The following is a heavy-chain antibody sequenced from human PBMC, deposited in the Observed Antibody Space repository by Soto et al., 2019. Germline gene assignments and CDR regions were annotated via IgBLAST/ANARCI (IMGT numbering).Heavy chain of an antibody. CDR2: IYYSGST. D-gene: IGHD4-17*01. V-gene: IGHV4-59*02. Sequence: SETMCLTCTVAGGTVSTYLWSWIRQPPGKGLEWIGYIYYSGSTNYNPSLKSRVTISVDTSKNQFSLKLSSVTAADTAVYYCARRYGASFDYWGQGTLVTVSS. J-gene: IGHJ4*02. CDR1: GGTVSTYL. CDR3: ARRYGASFDY.